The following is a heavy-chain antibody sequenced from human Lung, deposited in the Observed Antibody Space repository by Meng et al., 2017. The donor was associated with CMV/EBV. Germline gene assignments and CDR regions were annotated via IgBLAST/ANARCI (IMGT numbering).Heavy chain of an antibody. J-gene: IGHJ4*02. CDR1: GFIFDNYN. CDR2: ITGNGNSI. V-gene: IGHV3-21*01. D-gene: IGHD3-3*01. CDR3: ARDQGAIFGVVIIHFDN. Sequence: EVQVVESGGVLVKPGGSLRLSCAASGFIFDNYNMNWVRQAPGKGLEWVSSITGNGNSIYYADSVKGRFTISRDNAKNSLYLQMNSLRAEDTAVYYCARDQGAIFGVVIIHFDNWGQGTLVTVSS.